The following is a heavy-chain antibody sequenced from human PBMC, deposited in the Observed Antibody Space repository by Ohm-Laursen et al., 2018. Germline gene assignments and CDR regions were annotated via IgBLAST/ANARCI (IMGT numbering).Heavy chain of an antibody. J-gene: IGHJ5*02. D-gene: IGHD6-6*01. CDR2: ISGSGGTK. V-gene: IGHV3-11*01. CDR1: GFTFSDYY. CDR3: AKGGHEYGSPNWFDP. Sequence: SLRLSCSASGFTFSDYYMNWIRQAPGKGLEWVSYISGSGGTKYHADSVKGRFTISRDNSKNTLYLQMNSLRAEDTAVYYCAKGGHEYGSPNWFDPWGLGTLVTVSS.